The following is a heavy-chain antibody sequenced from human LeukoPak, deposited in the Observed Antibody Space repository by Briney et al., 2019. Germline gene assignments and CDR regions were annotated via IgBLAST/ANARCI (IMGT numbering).Heavy chain of an antibody. CDR2: IINTGGST. J-gene: IGHJ6*03. V-gene: IGHV3-23*01. CDR3: AKDPYGYGYIDV. D-gene: IGHD2-15*01. Sequence: GGSLRLSCAASGFTFSTYAMSWVRQAPGKGLEWVSSIINTGGSTWYADSVKGRFTISRDNFKNTLFLLMNSLRAEDTALYYCAKDPYGYGYIDVWGKGTAVTVSS. CDR1: GFTFSTYA.